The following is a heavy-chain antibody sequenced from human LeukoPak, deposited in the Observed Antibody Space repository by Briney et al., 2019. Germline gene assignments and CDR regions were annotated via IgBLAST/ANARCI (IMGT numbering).Heavy chain of an antibody. CDR2: INHSGST. CDR1: GGSFSGYY. D-gene: IGHD6-19*01. J-gene: IGHJ5*01. Sequence: PSETLSLTCAVYGGSFSGYYWIWIRQPPGKGLEWIGEINHSGSTNYNPSLKSRVTISVDTSKNQFSLNLRSVTAADTAVYYCTYNGWFSLDSWGQGTLVTVSS. V-gene: IGHV4-34*01. CDR3: TYNGWFSLDS.